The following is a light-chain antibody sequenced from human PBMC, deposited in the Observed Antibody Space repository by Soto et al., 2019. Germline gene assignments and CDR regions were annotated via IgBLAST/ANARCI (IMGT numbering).Light chain of an antibody. J-gene: IGKJ1*01. Sequence: DIVMTQSPLSLPVTPGEPASISCRSSQSLLHSNGYNYLDWYLQKPGQSPQLLIYLGSNRASGVPDRFSGSGSGTDFTLKISRVEAEDVGVYYCMQALHTPWTFGQGT. CDR3: MQALHTPWT. V-gene: IGKV2-28*01. CDR1: QSLLHSNGYNY. CDR2: LGS.